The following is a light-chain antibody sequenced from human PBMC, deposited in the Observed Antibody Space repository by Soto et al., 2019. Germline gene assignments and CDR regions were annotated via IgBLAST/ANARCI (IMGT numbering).Light chain of an antibody. V-gene: IGKV3-15*01. Sequence: EIVLSQSAATLSLSPGERATLSCRASQSISSNLAWYQQRPGQAPRLLIYGASTRATGFPARFSGSGSGTEFTLTISSLQSEDFAVYYCQQYHNWWTFGQGTKVDIK. CDR3: QQYHNWWT. J-gene: IGKJ1*01. CDR1: QSISSN. CDR2: GAS.